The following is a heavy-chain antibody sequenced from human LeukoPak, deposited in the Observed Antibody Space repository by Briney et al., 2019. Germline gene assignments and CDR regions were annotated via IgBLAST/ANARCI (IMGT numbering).Heavy chain of an antibody. J-gene: IGHJ4*02. CDR2: INHSGST. Sequence: SETLSLTCAVYGGSFSGYYWSWIRQPPGKGLEWIGEINHSGSTNCNPSLKSRVTISVDTSKNQFSLKLSSVTAADTAVYYCARGHKDMVRGVIKYYFDYWGQGTLVTVSS. V-gene: IGHV4-34*01. D-gene: IGHD3-10*01. CDR3: ARGHKDMVRGVIKYYFDY. CDR1: GGSFSGYY.